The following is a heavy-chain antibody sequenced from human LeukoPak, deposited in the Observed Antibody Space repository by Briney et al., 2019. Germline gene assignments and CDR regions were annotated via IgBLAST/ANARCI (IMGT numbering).Heavy chain of an antibody. D-gene: IGHD3-3*01. J-gene: IGHJ4*02. CDR1: GFTFSSYW. Sequence: PGGSLRLSCAPSGFTFSSYWMHWVRHAPGKGPVWVALTNRDGSSTAYAASVEGRFTTSKDNAKNTLYLLMNSLRAEDTAVYYCARDSGEWYIFDYWGQGPLVIVSS. CDR2: TNRDGSST. CDR3: ARDSGEWYIFDY. V-gene: IGHV3-74*01.